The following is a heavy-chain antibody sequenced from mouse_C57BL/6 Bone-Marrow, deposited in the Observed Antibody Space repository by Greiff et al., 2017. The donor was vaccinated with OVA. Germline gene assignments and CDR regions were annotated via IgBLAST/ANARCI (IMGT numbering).Heavy chain of an antibody. Sequence: QVQLQQPGAELVKPGASVKLSCKASGYTFTSYWMHWVKQRPGQGLEWIGKIHPNSGSTNYNEKFKSKATLTVDKSSSTAYMQLSSLTSEDSPVYDGARMWDRATASYCCCSYYAMDYWGQGTSVTVSS. V-gene: IGHV1-64*01. CDR1: GYTFTSYW. CDR2: IHPNSGST. CDR3: ARMWDRATASYCCCSYYAMDY. J-gene: IGHJ4*01. D-gene: IGHD3-1*01.